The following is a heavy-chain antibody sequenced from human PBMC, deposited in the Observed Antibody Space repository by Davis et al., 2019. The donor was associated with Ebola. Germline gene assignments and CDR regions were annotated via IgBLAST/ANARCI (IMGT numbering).Heavy chain of an antibody. CDR3: ARGEVRFLEWLTWWFDP. V-gene: IGHV3-53*01. D-gene: IGHD3-3*01. J-gene: IGHJ5*02. CDR1: GFTVSSNY. CDR2: IYSGGST. Sequence: GGSLRLSCAASGFTVSSNYMSWVRQAPGKGLEWVSVIYSGGSTYYADSVKGRFTISRDNSKNTLYLQMNSLRAEDTAVYYCARGEVRFLEWLTWWFDPWGQGTLVTVSS.